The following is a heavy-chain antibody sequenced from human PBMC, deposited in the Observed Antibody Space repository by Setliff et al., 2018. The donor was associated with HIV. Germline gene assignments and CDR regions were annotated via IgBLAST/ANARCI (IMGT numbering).Heavy chain of an antibody. CDR2: IFHSGTA. CDR1: GGSFSGYC. D-gene: IGHD6-13*01. J-gene: IGHJ5*02. Sequence: SETLSLTCAVYGGSFSGYCWSWIRQPPGKGLEWIGSIFHSGTAYYNPSLKSRVTISVDTSKNQFSLKLRSVTAADTAVYYCARIGSGWSVGWFDPWGQGTLVTVS. V-gene: IGHV4-34*12. CDR3: ARIGSGWSVGWFDP.